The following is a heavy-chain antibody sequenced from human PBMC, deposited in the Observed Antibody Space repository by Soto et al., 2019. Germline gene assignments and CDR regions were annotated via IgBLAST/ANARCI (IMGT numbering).Heavy chain of an antibody. CDR1: GGSFSGYY. V-gene: IGHV4-34*01. J-gene: IGHJ4*02. Sequence: SETLSLTCAVYGGSFSGYYWSWIRQPPGKGLEWIGEINHSGSTNYNPSLKSRVTISVDTSKNQFSLKLSSVTAADTAVYYCARYTGATMFDHWGQGTLVTAPQ. CDR3: ARYTGATMFDH. D-gene: IGHD1-26*01. CDR2: INHSGST.